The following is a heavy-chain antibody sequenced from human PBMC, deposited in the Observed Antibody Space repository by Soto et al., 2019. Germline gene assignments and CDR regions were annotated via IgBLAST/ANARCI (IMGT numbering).Heavy chain of an antibody. Sequence: QITLNESGPTVVNPAEPLTLTCTFSGFSLTTSGVGVGWIRQSPGKAPEWLALIYWDDDKRYSASLKRRLTITKDTSKNPVVLTMASADPADTATYYCAHRILRTVFGLVTTTAIYFDFWGQGTPVVVSS. D-gene: IGHD3-3*01. V-gene: IGHV2-5*02. CDR3: AHRILRTVFGLVTTTAIYFDF. CDR2: IYWDDDK. J-gene: IGHJ4*02. CDR1: GFSLTTSGVG.